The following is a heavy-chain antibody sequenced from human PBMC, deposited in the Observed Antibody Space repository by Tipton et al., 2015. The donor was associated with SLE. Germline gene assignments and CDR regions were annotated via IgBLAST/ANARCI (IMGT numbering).Heavy chain of an antibody. Sequence: TLSLTCTVSGGSIGSSSYYWGWIRQPPGKGLEWIGSIYYSGSTYYNPSLKSRVAISVDTSKNQFSLKLSSVTAADTAVYYCATAGGSTSCFYCGYFDLWGRGTLVTVSS. CDR1: GGSIGSSSYY. D-gene: IGHD2-2*01. V-gene: IGHV4-39*07. CDR2: IYYSGST. J-gene: IGHJ2*01. CDR3: ATAGGSTSCFYCGYFDL.